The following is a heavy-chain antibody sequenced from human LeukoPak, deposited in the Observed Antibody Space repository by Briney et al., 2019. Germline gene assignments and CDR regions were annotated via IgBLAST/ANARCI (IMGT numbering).Heavy chain of an antibody. Sequence: PSQTLSLTCTVSGDSISSGDYYWSWIRQPAGKGLEWIGRISSSGSTNYNPSLKSRVTISVDTSKNQFSLKLSSVTAADTAVYYCARGRSGSYGWFDPWGQGTLVTVSS. CDR3: ARGRSGSYGWFDP. D-gene: IGHD1-26*01. J-gene: IGHJ5*02. CDR2: ISSSGST. V-gene: IGHV4-61*02. CDR1: GDSISSGDYY.